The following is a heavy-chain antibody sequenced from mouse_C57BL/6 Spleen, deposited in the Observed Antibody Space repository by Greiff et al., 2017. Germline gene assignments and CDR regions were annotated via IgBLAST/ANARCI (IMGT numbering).Heavy chain of an antibody. Sequence: EVQLQQSGPELVKPGASVKISCKASGYTFTDYYMNWVKQSHGKSLEWIGDINPNNGGTSYNQKFKGKATLTVDKSSSTAYMELRSLTSEDSAVYYCARYDGYYHDYWGQGTTLTVSS. V-gene: IGHV1-26*01. CDR3: ARYDGYYHDY. D-gene: IGHD2-2*01. CDR2: INPNNGGT. J-gene: IGHJ2*01. CDR1: GYTFTDYY.